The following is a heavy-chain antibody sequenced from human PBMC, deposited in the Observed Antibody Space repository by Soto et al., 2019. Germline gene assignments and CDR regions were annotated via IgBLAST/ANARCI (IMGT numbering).Heavy chain of an antibody. CDR1: GYTFTSYG. CDR2: ISAYNGTT. J-gene: IGHJ4*02. CDR3: ARDHGDYYFDY. V-gene: IGHV1-18*01. Sequence: GASVKVSCKASGYTFTSYGISWVRQAPGQGLEWMGSISAYNGTTNHAQKLQGRVTMATATSTSTAYMELRSLRSDATAVYYCARDHGDYYFDYWGQGTLVTVSS. D-gene: IGHD4-17*01.